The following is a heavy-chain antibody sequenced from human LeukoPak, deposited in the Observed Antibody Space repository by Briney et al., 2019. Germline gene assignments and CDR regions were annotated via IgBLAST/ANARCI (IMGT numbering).Heavy chain of an antibody. V-gene: IGHV4-59*01. CDR2: IYYSGST. CDR1: GGSISSYY. Sequence: SETLSLTCTVSGGSISSYYWSWIRQPPGKGLEWIGYIYYSGSTNYNPSLESRVTISVDTSKNQFSLKLSSVTAADTAVYYCARDSGYYGSGSYYIDYWGQGTLVTVSS. CDR3: ARDSGYYGSGSYYIDY. D-gene: IGHD3-10*01. J-gene: IGHJ4*02.